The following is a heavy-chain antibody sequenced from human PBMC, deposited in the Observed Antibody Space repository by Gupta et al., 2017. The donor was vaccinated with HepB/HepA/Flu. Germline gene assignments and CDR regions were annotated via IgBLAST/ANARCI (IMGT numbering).Heavy chain of an antibody. CDR2: IRGSGGNT. D-gene: IGHD3-10*01. CDR3: AKGEGLLWFGSGGGGMDV. J-gene: IGHJ6*02. CDR1: GFTFSSYA. Sequence: EVQLLESGGGLVQPGGALRLSCAASGFTFSSYAMSWVRQATGKGLEWVLCIRGSGGNTNQANSEKGRFTNPKDKSKNTRYLQMNSLRAEGTAGYFCAKGEGLLWFGSGGGGMDVWGQGTTVTVSS. V-gene: IGHV3-23*01.